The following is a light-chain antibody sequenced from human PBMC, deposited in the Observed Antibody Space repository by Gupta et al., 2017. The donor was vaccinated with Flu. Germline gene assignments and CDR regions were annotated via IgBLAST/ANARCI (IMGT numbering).Light chain of an antibody. J-gene: IGKJ2*01. V-gene: IGKV3-15*01. CDR2: GAP. CDR1: QSVSSS. Sequence: ETVMTQSPATLSVSPGERATLSCRASQSVSSSLAWYQHKPGQAPRLLIYGAPTRATGIPDRFSGSGSGTEFTLTISSLQSEDFALYYCQQYNRWPQTFGQGTSLQIK. CDR3: QQYNRWPQT.